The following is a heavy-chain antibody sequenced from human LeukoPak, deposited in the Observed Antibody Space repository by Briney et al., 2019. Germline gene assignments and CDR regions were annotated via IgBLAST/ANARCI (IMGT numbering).Heavy chain of an antibody. CDR1: GGSFSGYY. V-gene: IGHV4-34*01. J-gene: IGHJ6*03. CDR3: ASLQYYYDSSGPGYYYYMDV. Sequence: SETLSLTCAVYGGSFSGYYWSWIRQPPGKGLEWIGEINHSGSTNYNPSLKSRVTISVDTSKNQFSLKLSSVTAADTAVYYCASLQYYYDSSGPGYYYYMDVWGKGTTVTVSS. D-gene: IGHD3-22*01. CDR2: INHSGST.